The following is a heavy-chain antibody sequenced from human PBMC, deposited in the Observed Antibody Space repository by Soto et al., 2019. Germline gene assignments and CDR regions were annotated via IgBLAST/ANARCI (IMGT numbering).Heavy chain of an antibody. J-gene: IGHJ5*02. CDR2: ISSSSSYI. Sequence: GGSLRLSCAASGFTFSSYSMNWVRQAPGKGLEWVSSISSSSSYIYYADSVKGRFTISRDNAKNSLYLQMNSLRAEDPAVYYCAREIAVAGTKWFDPWGQGTLVTVSS. D-gene: IGHD6-19*01. V-gene: IGHV3-21*01. CDR1: GFTFSSYS. CDR3: AREIAVAGTKWFDP.